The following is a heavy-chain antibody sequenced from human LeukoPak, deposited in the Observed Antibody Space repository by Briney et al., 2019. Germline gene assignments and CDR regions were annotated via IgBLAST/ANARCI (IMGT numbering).Heavy chain of an antibody. D-gene: IGHD4-17*01. CDR1: GGSISGYY. V-gene: IGHV4-4*07. CDR3: ARAVDYVVAFDI. J-gene: IGHJ3*02. Sequence: SETLSLTCTVSGGSISGYYWSWIRQPAGKGLEWIGRIYTRGITNYNPSLKSRVTTSVDTSKSQLSLDLSSVTAADTAVYYCARAVDYVVAFDIWGQGTVVTVSS. CDR2: IYTRGIT.